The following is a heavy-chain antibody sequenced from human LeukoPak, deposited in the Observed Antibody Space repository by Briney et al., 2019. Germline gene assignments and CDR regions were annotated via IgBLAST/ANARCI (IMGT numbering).Heavy chain of an antibody. V-gene: IGHV3-30*02. CDR2: IRYDGSNK. J-gene: IGHJ4*02. CDR1: GFTFSSYG. CDR3: AKDKVTMVRGVILPSSDY. Sequence: GGSLTLSCAASGFTFSSYGMHWVRQAPGKGLEWVAFIRYDGSNKYYADSVKGRFTISRDNSKNTLYLQMNSLRAEDTAVYYCAKDKVTMVRGVILPSSDYWGQGTLVTVSS. D-gene: IGHD3-10*01.